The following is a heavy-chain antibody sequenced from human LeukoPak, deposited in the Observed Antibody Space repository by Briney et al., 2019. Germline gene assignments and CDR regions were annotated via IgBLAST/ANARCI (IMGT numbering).Heavy chain of an antibody. CDR2: ISHDGNNK. V-gene: IGHV3-30*03. Sequence: GRSLRLSCAASGFPFSDYGMYWVRQAPGKGLEWPAVISHDGNNKYYADSVKGRITISRDNSMNTLYLQMNSLRAEDTAVYYCVRTHPLFYMDVWGKGTTVTVSS. CDR3: VRTHPLFYMDV. CDR1: GFPFSDYG. J-gene: IGHJ6*03.